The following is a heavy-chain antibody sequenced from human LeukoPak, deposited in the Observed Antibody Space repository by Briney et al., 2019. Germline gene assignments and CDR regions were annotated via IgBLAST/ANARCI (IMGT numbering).Heavy chain of an antibody. J-gene: IGHJ4*02. CDR1: GFSLSTSAMR. D-gene: IGHD5-18*01. CDR2: IDWDDSK. Sequence: SGPALVKPAQTLTLTCTFSGFSLSTSAMRVSWVRQPPGKALEWLARIDWDDSKFYSTSLKTRLTTSKDTSRNQVVLTMTNMDPVDTATYFCAREHVDTPMVLDFWGQGTLVTVSS. V-gene: IGHV2-70*04. CDR3: AREHVDTPMVLDF.